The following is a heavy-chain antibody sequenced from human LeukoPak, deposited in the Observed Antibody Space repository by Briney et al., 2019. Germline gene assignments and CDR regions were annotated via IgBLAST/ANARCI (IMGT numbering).Heavy chain of an antibody. D-gene: IGHD3-22*01. Sequence: SGGSLRLSCAASGFTFSSYAMHWVRQAPGKGLEWVAVISYDGSNKYYADSVKGQFTISRDNSKNTLYLQMNSLRAEDTAVYYCARGGGRGYYDSSGYGLHWGQGTLVTVSS. CDR3: ARGGGRGYYDSSGYGLH. CDR2: ISYDGSNK. CDR1: GFTFSSYA. J-gene: IGHJ4*02. V-gene: IGHV3-30-3*01.